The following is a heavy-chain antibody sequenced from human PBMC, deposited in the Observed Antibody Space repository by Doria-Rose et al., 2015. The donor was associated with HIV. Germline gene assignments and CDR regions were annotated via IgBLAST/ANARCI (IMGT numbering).Heavy chain of an antibody. V-gene: IGHV2-26*01. Sequence: QVQLVQSGPVLVKPTGTLTLTCTVSGVSLSSPGMGVSWIRQPPGKALEWLANIFSDDERSYKKSLKRRLTISRSTSKSQVVLTMTDMDPVDTATCYCARIKSSRWYHKYYFDFWGQGTLVIVSA. J-gene: IGHJ4*02. CDR3: ARIKSSRWYHKYYFDF. CDR1: GVSLSSPGMG. CDR2: IFSDDER. D-gene: IGHD6-13*01.